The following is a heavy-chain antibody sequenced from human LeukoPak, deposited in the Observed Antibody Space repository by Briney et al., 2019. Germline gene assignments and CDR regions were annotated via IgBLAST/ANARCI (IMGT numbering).Heavy chain of an antibody. D-gene: IGHD3-10*01. J-gene: IGHJ4*02. V-gene: IGHV3-64*01. CDR1: GFTFTSYA. Sequence: GGSLRLSCAASGFTFTSYAMHWVRQAPGKGLEYVSAISNNGVRIYYANSVKGRFTISRDNSKNTLYLQMGSLRAEDMAVYYCARDLSGGGLDYWGQGTLVTVSS. CDR3: ARDLSGGGLDY. CDR2: ISNNGVRI.